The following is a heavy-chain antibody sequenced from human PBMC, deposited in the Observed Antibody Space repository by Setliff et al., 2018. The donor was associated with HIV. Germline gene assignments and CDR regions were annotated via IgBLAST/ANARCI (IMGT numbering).Heavy chain of an antibody. CDR2: IKQDGSEE. D-gene: IGHD6-13*01. V-gene: IGHV3-7*01. Sequence: PGGSLRLSCAASRFTFNNYWMSWVRQAPGKGLEWVANIKQDGSEEYYVDSVRGRFTISRDNSKNTLYLQMNSLRAEDTAVYYCAKNLYSSRWSPLDYWGQGTLVTVSS. J-gene: IGHJ4*02. CDR1: RFTFNNYW. CDR3: AKNLYSSRWSPLDY.